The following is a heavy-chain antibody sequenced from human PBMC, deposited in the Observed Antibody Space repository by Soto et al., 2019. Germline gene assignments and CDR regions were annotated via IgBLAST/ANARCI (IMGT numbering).Heavy chain of an antibody. Sequence: ASVKVSCKASGYTFTSYYMHWVRQAPGQGLEWMGIINPSGGSTSYAQKFQGRVTMTRDTSTSTVYMELSSLRSEDTAVYYCARRTTGCSGGSCYSVKYYYYGMDVWGQGTTVTVSS. CDR2: INPSGGST. CDR3: ARRTTGCSGGSCYSVKYYYYGMDV. J-gene: IGHJ6*02. CDR1: GYTFTSYY. V-gene: IGHV1-46*01. D-gene: IGHD2-15*01.